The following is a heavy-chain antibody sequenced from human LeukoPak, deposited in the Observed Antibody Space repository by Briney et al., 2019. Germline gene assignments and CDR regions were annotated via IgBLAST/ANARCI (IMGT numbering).Heavy chain of an antibody. CDR1: GGSISSYY. CDR2: IYYSGST. Sequence: SETLSLTCTVSGGSISSYYWSWIRQPPGKGLEWIGYIYYSGSTYYNPSLKSRVTISVDTSKNQFSLKLSSVTAADTAVYYCARVLRTLMDVWGKGTTVTVSS. D-gene: IGHD3-16*01. V-gene: IGHV4-59*01. CDR3: ARVLRTLMDV. J-gene: IGHJ6*04.